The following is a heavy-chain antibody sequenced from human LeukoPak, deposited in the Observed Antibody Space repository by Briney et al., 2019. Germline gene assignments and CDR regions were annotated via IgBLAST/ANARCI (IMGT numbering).Heavy chain of an antibody. J-gene: IGHJ4*02. D-gene: IGHD3-16*01. CDR2: LRGNGDT. V-gene: IGHV3-23*01. Sequence: GGSLTLSCTASGFTFSSYAMSWVREAPARGLEWVSSLRGNGDTFYADFVKGRFTLSRDESRNTVYLQLNNLRVEDTAVYYCAKASWVSSADAVLWGQGTAVTVSS. CDR1: GFTFSSYA. CDR3: AKASWVSSADAVL.